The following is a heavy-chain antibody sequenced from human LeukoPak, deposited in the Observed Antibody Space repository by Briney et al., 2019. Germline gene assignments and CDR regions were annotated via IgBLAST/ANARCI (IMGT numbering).Heavy chain of an antibody. D-gene: IGHD3-22*01. J-gene: IGHJ4*02. V-gene: IGHV3-7*01. CDR3: LRENHDSGWSFDY. CDR2: INQGGSEK. Sequence: GGSLRLSCSAPGLTFSSYGMNWVRQAPGKELEWVANINQGGSEKYYVDSVKGRFTISRDNAKNSLYLEMNSLRAEDTAVYYCLRENHDSGWSFDYWGQGTLVTVSS. CDR1: GLTFSSYG.